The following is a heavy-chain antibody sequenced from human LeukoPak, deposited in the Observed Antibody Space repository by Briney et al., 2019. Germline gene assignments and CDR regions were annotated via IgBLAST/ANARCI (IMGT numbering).Heavy chain of an antibody. CDR2: ISSSSSYI. D-gene: IGHD6-19*01. CDR3: ARVGIAVAAYEGNY. V-gene: IGHV3-21*01. J-gene: IGHJ4*02. Sequence: GGSLRLSCAASGFTFSSYSMNWVRQAPGKGLEWVSSISSSSSYIYYADSVKGRFTISRDNAKNSLYLQMNSLRAEDTAVYYCARVGIAVAAYEGNYWGQGTLVIVSS. CDR1: GFTFSSYS.